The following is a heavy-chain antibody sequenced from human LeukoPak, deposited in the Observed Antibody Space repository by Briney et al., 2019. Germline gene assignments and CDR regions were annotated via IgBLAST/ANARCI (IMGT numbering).Heavy chain of an antibody. Sequence: GGSLRLSCAASGFTFSSYWMHWVRQAPGRGLEWISYISSNRDTIYYAASVKGRFTISRDNARYSLYLQMNSLRDEDTAVYYCARGPGYGHYFDYWGQGALVTVSS. V-gene: IGHV3-48*02. CDR1: GFTFSSYW. J-gene: IGHJ4*02. D-gene: IGHD5-12*01. CDR3: ARGPGYGHYFDY. CDR2: ISSNRDTI.